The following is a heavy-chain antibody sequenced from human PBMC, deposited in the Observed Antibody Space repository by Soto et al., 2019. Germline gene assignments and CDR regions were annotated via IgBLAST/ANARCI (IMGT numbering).Heavy chain of an antibody. CDR1: GYTFTSYG. CDR3: ARGRYGDY. Sequence: QVHLVESGAEVKKPGASVKVSCKASGYTFTSYGITWVRQAPGQGLEWMGWISAHNGNTDYAQKLQGRVIVTRDTSTSTAYMELRSLRSDDTAVYYCARGRYGDYWGQGALVTVSS. D-gene: IGHD1-1*01. J-gene: IGHJ4*02. CDR2: ISAHNGNT. V-gene: IGHV1-18*01.